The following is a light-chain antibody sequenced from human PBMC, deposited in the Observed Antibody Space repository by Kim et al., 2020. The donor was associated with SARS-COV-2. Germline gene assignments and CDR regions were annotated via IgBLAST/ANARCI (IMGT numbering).Light chain of an antibody. CDR1: HIGSLS. CDR3: QVWDSSSDHWV. V-gene: IGLV3-21*03. CDR2: YDS. J-gene: IGLJ3*02. Sequence: GKTARFTCVGKHIGSLSVIWYQQNTGQAPVQVVLYDSDRLSGIAARIAGSKAGSTDTLMISGVEAGDESVYYCQVWDSSSDHWVSGGGTQRTVL.